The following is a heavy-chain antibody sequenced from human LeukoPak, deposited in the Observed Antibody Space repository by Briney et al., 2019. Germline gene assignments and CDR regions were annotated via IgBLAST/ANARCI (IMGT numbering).Heavy chain of an antibody. CDR1: GYTFTGYY. CDR3: ARDRPDPGDWSSTSCYRNWFDP. V-gene: IGHV1-2*02. CDR2: INPNSGGT. J-gene: IGHJ5*02. D-gene: IGHD2-2*02. Sequence: ASVKVSCKASGYTFTGYYMHWVRQAPGQGLEWMGWINPNSGGTNYAQKFQGRVTMTRDTSISTAYMELSRLRSDDTAVYYCARDRPDPGDWSSTSCYRNWFDPWGQGTLVTVSS.